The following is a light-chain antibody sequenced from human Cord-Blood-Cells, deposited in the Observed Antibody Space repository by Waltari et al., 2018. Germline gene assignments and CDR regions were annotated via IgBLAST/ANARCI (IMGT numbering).Light chain of an antibody. CDR3: CSYAGSSTPYV. CDR2: EGS. J-gene: IGLJ1*01. CDR1: SCDHGSYNL. V-gene: IGLV2-23*01. Sequence: SALTQPAAVSGSPGQSITISCTGTSCDHGSYNLVPWYQQHPGNAPKLRIYEGSKRPSGVSNRFSGSKSGNTASLTISGLQAEDEADYYCCSYAGSSTPYVFGTGTKVTVL.